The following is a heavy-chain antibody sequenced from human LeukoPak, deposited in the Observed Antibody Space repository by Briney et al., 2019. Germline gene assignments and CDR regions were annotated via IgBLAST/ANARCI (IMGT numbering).Heavy chain of an antibody. J-gene: IGHJ4*02. CDR1: GGSISSGGYS. CDR3: ARGRNYYDSSGYYPQYYFDY. CDR2: VYHSGST. D-gene: IGHD3-22*01. Sequence: SETLSLTCAVSGGSISSGGYSWSWIRQPPGKGLEWIGYVYHSGSTYYNPSLKSRVTISVDRSKNQFSLKLSSATAADTAVYYCARGRNYYDSSGYYPQYYFDYWGQGTLVTVSS. V-gene: IGHV4-30-2*01.